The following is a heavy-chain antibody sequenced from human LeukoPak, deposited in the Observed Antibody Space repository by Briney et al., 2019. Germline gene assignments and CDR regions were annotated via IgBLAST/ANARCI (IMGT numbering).Heavy chain of an antibody. J-gene: IGHJ5*02. CDR2: ISAYNDNT. Sequence: ASVKVSCKASGYTFTSYGISWVRQAPGQGLEWMGWISAYNDNTNYAQKFQGRVTMTTDTSTSTAYMELRSLGSEDTAFYYCARVQDSAMIPHDLWGQGTLVTVSS. CDR1: GYTFTSYG. V-gene: IGHV1-18*01. CDR3: ARVQDSAMIPHDL. D-gene: IGHD5-18*01.